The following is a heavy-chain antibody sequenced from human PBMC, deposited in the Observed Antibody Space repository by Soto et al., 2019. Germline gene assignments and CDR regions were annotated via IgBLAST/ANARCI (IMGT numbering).Heavy chain of an antibody. J-gene: IGHJ6*02. V-gene: IGHV4-30-4*01. CDR2: MYYSGTT. Sequence: QVQLQESGPGLVKPSQPLSLTCTVSGGSIRSGDNYWSWIRQPPGKGLEWIGYMYYSGTTYYNPSLRNRVTISVDTSKNQFSRKLTSVTAADTAVYYCAREAGNYYDSSAMDVWGLGTTVTVSS. CDR3: AREAGNYYDSSAMDV. D-gene: IGHD6-19*01. CDR1: GGSIRSGDNY.